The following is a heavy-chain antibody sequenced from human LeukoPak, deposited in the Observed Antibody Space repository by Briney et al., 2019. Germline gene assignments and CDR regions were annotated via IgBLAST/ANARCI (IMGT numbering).Heavy chain of an antibody. CDR2: IYSGGST. CDR3: ARALAGYSRGWSTGDNWFDP. D-gene: IGHD6-19*01. CDR1: GFTVSSNY. Sequence: GGSLRLSCAASGFTVSSNYMSWVRQAPGKGLEWVSVIYSGGSTYYADSVKGRFTISRDNSKNTLYLQMNSLRAEDTAVYYCARALAGYSRGWSTGDNWFDPWGQGTLVTVSS. J-gene: IGHJ5*02. V-gene: IGHV3-53*01.